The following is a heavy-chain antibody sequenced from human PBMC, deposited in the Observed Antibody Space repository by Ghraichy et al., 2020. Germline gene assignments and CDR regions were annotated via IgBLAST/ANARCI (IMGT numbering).Heavy chain of an antibody. CDR1: GFTFSTYA. Sequence: GGSLRLSCVASGFTFSTYAMTWVRQAPGKGLEWVSTIKHNAERTYYAESVKGRFTISRDDSRDTLFLQMSSLRADDSAVYYCVKDLQQYSTNRIFDFWGRGSLVTVSP. CDR3: VKDLQQYSTNRIFDF. D-gene: IGHD2-2*01. V-gene: IGHV3-23*01. CDR2: IKHNAERT. J-gene: IGHJ4*02.